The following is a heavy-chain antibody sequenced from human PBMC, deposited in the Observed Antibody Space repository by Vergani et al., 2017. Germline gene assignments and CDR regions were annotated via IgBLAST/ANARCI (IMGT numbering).Heavy chain of an antibody. Sequence: QLQLQESGPGLVKPSATLSLTCSVSGASIRSSNYYWGWIRQPPGKGLEWIASIYYSGSTYYNPSLRSRVTISVDTSKNQFSLKLGSVTAADTAVYFCARHSTVEWLVKLGWFDPWGQGILVPVSS. J-gene: IGHJ5*02. CDR2: IYYSGST. CDR3: ARHSTVEWLVKLGWFDP. V-gene: IGHV4-39*01. CDR1: GASIRSSNYY. D-gene: IGHD6-19*01.